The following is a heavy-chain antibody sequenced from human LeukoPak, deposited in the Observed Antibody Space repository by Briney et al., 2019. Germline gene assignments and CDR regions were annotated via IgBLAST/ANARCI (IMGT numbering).Heavy chain of an antibody. Sequence: PGGSLRLSCAASGFTFSSYAMSWVRQAPGNGLEWVSAISGSGGSTYYADSVKGRFTISRDNSKNTLYLQMNSLRAEDTAVYYCAKDMEDIVATDRVDYWGQGTLVTVSS. CDR1: GFTFSSYA. CDR2: ISGSGGST. V-gene: IGHV3-23*01. J-gene: IGHJ4*02. CDR3: AKDMEDIVATDRVDY. D-gene: IGHD5-12*01.